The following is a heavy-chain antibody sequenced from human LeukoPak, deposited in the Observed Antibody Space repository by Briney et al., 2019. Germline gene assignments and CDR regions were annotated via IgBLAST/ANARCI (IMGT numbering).Heavy chain of an antibody. J-gene: IGHJ4*02. CDR1: GFTFSSYG. D-gene: IGHD5-24*01. Sequence: GGSLRLSCAASGFTFSSYGMHWVRQAPGKGLEWVAVIRYDGSNKYYADSVKGRFTISRDNSKNTLYLQMNSLRAEDTAVYYCARAVGGGYNGFDYWGQGTLVTVSS. CDR2: IRYDGSNK. CDR3: ARAVGGGYNGFDY. V-gene: IGHV3-33*01.